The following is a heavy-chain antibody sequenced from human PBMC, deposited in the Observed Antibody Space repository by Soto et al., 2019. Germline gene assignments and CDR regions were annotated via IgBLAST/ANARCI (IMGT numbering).Heavy chain of an antibody. J-gene: IGHJ3*02. CDR2: MNPNSGNT. CDR3: ASIVDAWYCSGGSCYSNGDDASDI. V-gene: IGHV1-8*01. Sequence: ASVKVSCKASGYTFTSYDINWVRQATGQGLEWMGWMNPNSGNTGYAQKFQGRVTMTRNTSISTAYMELSSLRSEDTAVYYCASIVDAWYCSGGSCYSNGDDASDIWGQGTMVTVSS. CDR1: GYTFTSYD. D-gene: IGHD2-15*01.